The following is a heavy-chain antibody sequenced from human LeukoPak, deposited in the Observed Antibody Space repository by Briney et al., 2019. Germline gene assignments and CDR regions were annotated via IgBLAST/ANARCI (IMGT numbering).Heavy chain of an antibody. J-gene: IGHJ5*02. V-gene: IGHV4-39*07. Sequence: SETLSLTCTVSGGSISSSPYYWGWIRQPPGKGLEWIGSIYYSGTTHYSPSLESRVTISVDTSKNQFSLKLTSVTAADTAIYYCAKGAGGFSYYNWFDPWGQGTLVTVSS. CDR3: AKGAGGFSYYNWFDP. D-gene: IGHD5-18*01. CDR2: IYYSGTT. CDR1: GGSISSSPYY.